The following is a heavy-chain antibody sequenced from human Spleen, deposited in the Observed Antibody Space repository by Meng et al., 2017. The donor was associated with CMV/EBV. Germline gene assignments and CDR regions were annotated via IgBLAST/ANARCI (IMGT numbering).Heavy chain of an antibody. D-gene: IGHD6-19*01. Sequence: QVQRQQWGAGLLKPSGTLSLTCACYGGSFSGYYWSWIRQPPGKGLEWIGEINHSGSTNYNPSLKSRVTISVDTSKNQFSLKLSSVTAADTAVYYCARGNSGREWFDPWGQGTLVTVSS. CDR1: GGSFSGYY. J-gene: IGHJ5*02. V-gene: IGHV4-34*01. CDR2: INHSGST. CDR3: ARGNSGREWFDP.